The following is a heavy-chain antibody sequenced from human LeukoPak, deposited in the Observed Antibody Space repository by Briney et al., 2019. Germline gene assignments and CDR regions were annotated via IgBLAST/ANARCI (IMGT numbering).Heavy chain of an antibody. V-gene: IGHV3-7*01. D-gene: IGHD6-13*01. CDR2: IKQDESEK. CDR3: ASISSSFVAFDI. CDR1: GFTFSTYW. Sequence: HPGGSLRLSCAASGFTFSTYWMSWVRQAPGKGLEWVANIKQDESEKYYVGSMKGRFTISRDNAKNSLYLQMNSLRVEDTAVYYCASISSSFVAFDIWGQGTMVTVSS. J-gene: IGHJ3*02.